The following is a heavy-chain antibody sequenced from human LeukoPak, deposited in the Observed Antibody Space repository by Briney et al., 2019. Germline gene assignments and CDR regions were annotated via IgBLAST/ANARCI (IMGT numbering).Heavy chain of an antibody. CDR2: IYHSGST. D-gene: IGHD1-26*01. CDR1: GGSISSGHW. CDR3: AKDQALRGGRRGIGGFDI. Sequence: SETLSLTCAVSGGSISSGHWWNWVRQPPGKGLEWIGEIYHSGSTNYNPSLKSRVTISVDKSKNQFSLKLSSVTAADTAVYYCAKDQALRGGRRGIGGFDIWGQGTMVTVSS. J-gene: IGHJ3*02. V-gene: IGHV4-4*02.